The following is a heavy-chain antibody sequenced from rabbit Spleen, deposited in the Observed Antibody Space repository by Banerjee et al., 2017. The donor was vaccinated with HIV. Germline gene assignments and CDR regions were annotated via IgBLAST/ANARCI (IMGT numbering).Heavy chain of an antibody. D-gene: IGHD2-1*01. V-gene: IGHV1S40*01. CDR3: ARGFYTYDDYADFYGYYFNL. Sequence: QQLVESGGGLVKPGASLTLTCKASGFDFTSTYYMCWVRQAPGKGLEWIACIYISGGSTFYANWAKGRFTISETSSTTVTLQMTSLTAADTATYFCARGFYTYDDYADFYGYYFNLWGPGTLVTVS. CDR1: GFDFTSTYY. J-gene: IGHJ4*01. CDR2: IYISGGST.